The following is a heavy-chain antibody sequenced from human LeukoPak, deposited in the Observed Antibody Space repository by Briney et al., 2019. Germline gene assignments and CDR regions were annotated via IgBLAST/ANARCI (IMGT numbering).Heavy chain of an antibody. D-gene: IGHD2-15*01. V-gene: IGHV3-21*01. CDR2: ISLGSSYI. J-gene: IGHJ6*03. Sequence: PGGTLRLSCAASGFTFSNYSMNWVRQAPGKGLEWVTSISLGSSYIYYADPVRGRFTTSKDTAKKSLYMQMHSPRVDKTAVYYSAGVGVMGWRPSIRYYMHVWGKGTTVTVSS. CDR1: GFTFSNYS. CDR3: AGVGVMGWRPSIRYYMHV.